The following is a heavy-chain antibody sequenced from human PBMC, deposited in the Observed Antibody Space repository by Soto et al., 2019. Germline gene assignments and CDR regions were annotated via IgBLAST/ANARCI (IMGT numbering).Heavy chain of an antibody. V-gene: IGHV1-18*01. J-gene: IGHJ6*02. CDR3: ARDLGPAHYYYYGMDV. Sequence: ASVKVSCKASGYTFTSYGISWVRQAPGQWLEWMGWISAYNGNTNYAQKLQGRVTMTTDTSTSTAYMELRSLRSDDTAVYYCARDLGPAHYYYYGMDVWGQGTTVTVSS. CDR2: ISAYNGNT. CDR1: GYTFTSYG.